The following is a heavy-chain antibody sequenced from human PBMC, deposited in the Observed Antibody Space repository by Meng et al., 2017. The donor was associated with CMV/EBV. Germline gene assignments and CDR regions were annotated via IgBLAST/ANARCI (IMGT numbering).Heavy chain of an antibody. V-gene: IGHV3-73*01. D-gene: IGHD2-2*01. CDR2: IRSKANSYAT. Sequence: GGSLRLSCAASGFTFSGSAMHWVRQASGKGLEWVGRIRSKANSYATAYAASVKGRFTISRDDSKNTAYLPMNSLKTEDTAVYYCTSGGVVVPAARDDEYYYYYGMDVWGQGTTVTVSS. CDR3: TSGGVVVPAARDDEYYYYYGMDV. J-gene: IGHJ6*02. CDR1: GFTFSGSA.